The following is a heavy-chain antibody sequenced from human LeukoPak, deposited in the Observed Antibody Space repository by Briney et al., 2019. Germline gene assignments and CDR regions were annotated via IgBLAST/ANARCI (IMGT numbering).Heavy chain of an antibody. D-gene: IGHD2-8*01. Sequence: ASVKVSCKASGYTFTGYYIHWVRQAPGQGLEWMGWINPISGGTNYAQKFQGRVTMTKDTSISTAYMELRRLRSDDTAVYYCASINCNNGVCYNFDYWGQGTLVTVSS. CDR3: ASINCNNGVCYNFDY. J-gene: IGHJ4*02. CDR2: INPISGGT. CDR1: GYTFTGYY. V-gene: IGHV1-2*02.